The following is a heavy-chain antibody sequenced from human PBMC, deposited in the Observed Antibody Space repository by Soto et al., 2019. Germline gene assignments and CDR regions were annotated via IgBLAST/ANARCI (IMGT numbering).Heavy chain of an antibody. D-gene: IGHD2-2*01. J-gene: IGHJ5*02. V-gene: IGHV4-30-2*06. CDR3: VRESVPSGLNYFDT. CDR1: GGTITSGRSS. CDR2: IYHSGST. Sequence: PSETLSLTCSVSGGTITSGRSSWNWIRQSPGKGLEWIAYIYHSGSTYYNPSLKSRVTISVDRSENRFSLKLSSVTAADTAVYFCVRESVPSGLNYFDTWGTGTLVTVSS.